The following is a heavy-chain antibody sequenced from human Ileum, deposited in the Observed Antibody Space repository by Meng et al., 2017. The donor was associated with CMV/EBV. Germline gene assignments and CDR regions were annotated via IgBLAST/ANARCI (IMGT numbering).Heavy chain of an antibody. V-gene: IGHV1-18*01. CDR3: ARETTGNYHYYGMDV. CDR1: LYWFTSYG. D-gene: IGHD1-14*01. CDR2: SSAFNGNT. J-gene: IGHJ6*02. Sequence: SVTVSCKASLYWFTSYGISWVRQPPGQGLEWMGWSSAFNGNTDYVQNLQGRVTMTTDSSTNTAYMELRSLRSDDPAVYYCARETTGNYHYYGMDVWGQGTTVTVSS.